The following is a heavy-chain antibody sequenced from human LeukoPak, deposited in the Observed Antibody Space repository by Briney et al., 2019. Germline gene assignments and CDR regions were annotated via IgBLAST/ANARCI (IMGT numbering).Heavy chain of an antibody. CDR1: GFTFSSYG. CDR2: RSYDGSNK. V-gene: IGHV3-30*18. CDR3: AKEGAAAGNGNYYYYMDV. Sequence: TGGSLRLSCAASGFTFSSYGMHWVRQAPGKGLEWVAVRSYDGSNKYYADSVKGRFTISRDNSKNTLYLQMNSLRAEDTAVYYCAKEGAAAGNGNYYYYMDVWGKGTTVTVPS. J-gene: IGHJ6*03. D-gene: IGHD6-13*01.